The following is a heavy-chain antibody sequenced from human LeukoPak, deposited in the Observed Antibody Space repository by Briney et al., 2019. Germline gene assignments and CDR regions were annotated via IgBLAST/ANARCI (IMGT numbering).Heavy chain of an antibody. Sequence: GSSVKVSCTPSRGTFTSYGISCVRQAPGQGLEWRGGIIPIFATANSAQKFQGRVSITADESTSTAYMDRSRLRSQDPPVYYLPRVSGVVAKAFDYWGQGTLVTASS. V-gene: IGHV1-69*01. CDR3: PRVSGVVAKAFDY. D-gene: IGHD5-12*01. CDR2: IIPIFATA. CDR1: RGTFTSYG. J-gene: IGHJ4*02.